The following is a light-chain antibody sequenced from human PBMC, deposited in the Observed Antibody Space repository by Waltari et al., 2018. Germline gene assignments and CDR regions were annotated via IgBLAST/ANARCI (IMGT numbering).Light chain of an antibody. Sequence: QSALTQPRSVSGSPGQSVTISCTGTSSDVGGYNYVSWYQQHPGKAPKLMIYDVSKPPEGVPSRFCGSKSGNTASLTIARLQAEDEADYYCCSYAGSSYDVGTGTKVTVL. V-gene: IGLV2-11*01. CDR3: CSYAGSSYD. CDR1: SSDVGGYNY. CDR2: DVS. J-gene: IGLJ1*01.